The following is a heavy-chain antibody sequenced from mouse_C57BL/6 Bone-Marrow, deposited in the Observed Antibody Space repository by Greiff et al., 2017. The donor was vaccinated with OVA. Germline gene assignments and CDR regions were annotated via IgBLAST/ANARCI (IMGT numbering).Heavy chain of an antibody. V-gene: IGHV1-72*01. CDR1: GYTFTSYW. J-gene: IGHJ3*01. Sequence: QVQLKQPGAELVKPGASVTLSCKASGYTFTSYWMHWVKQRPGRGLEWIGRIDPNSGGTKYNEKFTSKATLTVDKPSSTAYMQLRSLTSEDSADYEGARGDGYSLPFAYWGQGTLVTVSA. CDR2: IDPNSGGT. CDR3: ARGDGYSLPFAY. D-gene: IGHD2-3*01.